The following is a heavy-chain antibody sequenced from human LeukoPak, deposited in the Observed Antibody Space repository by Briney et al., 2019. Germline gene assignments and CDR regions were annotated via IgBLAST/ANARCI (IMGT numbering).Heavy chain of an antibody. CDR1: GFTFSIYA. D-gene: IGHD3-16*02. V-gene: IGHV3-23*01. J-gene: IGHJ3*02. Sequence: GGSLRLSCAASGFTFSIYAMSWVRQAPGKGLEWVSAISGSGGSTYYADSVKGRFTISRDNSKNTLYLQMNSLRAEDTAVYYCARERRPLKELSDAFDIWGQGTMVTVSP. CDR2: ISGSGGST. CDR3: ARERRPLKELSDAFDI.